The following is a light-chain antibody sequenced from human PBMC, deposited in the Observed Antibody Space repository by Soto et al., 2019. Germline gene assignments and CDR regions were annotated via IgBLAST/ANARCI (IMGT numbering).Light chain of an antibody. J-gene: IGKJ3*01. CDR2: DAS. CDR1: QVISSA. CDR3: QQFNNDP. V-gene: IGKV1D-13*01. Sequence: AIQLTQSPSSLSASVGDRVTITCRASQVISSALAWYQQKPGKAPKLLIYDASSLESGVPSRFSGSGSGTDFTLTISSLQPEDLATYYCQQFNNDPFGPGTKVDIK.